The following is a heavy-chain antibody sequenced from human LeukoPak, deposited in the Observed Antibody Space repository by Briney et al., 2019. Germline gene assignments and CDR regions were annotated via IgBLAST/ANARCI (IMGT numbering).Heavy chain of an antibody. CDR3: SRDNARQLVLFDP. CDR1: GCTFISYS. D-gene: IGHD6-6*01. V-gene: IGHV3-21*01. J-gene: IGHJ5*02. CDR2: ISSSSRYI. Sequence: GGALRLSCAGSGCTFISYSMNGVGQPPARGRAGVASISSSSRYIYYEDSVKGRFTISRDNAKKSLYLQMNSLGPHDTAGDYLSRDNARQLVLFDPWGQGTLVSVSS.